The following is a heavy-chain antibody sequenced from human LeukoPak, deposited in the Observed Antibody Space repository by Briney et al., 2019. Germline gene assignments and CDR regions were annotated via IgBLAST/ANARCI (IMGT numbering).Heavy chain of an antibody. CDR3: AKSPRGVAPYYYYGMDV. CDR1: GFTFSSSG. D-gene: IGHD3-10*01. J-gene: IGHJ6*02. CDR2: ISYDGNNK. Sequence: GGSLRLSCVASGFTFSSSGIHWVRQAPGKGLEWVAVISYDGNNKYYADSVKGRFTISRDNSKNTLYLQMNSLRAEDTAVYYCAKSPRGVAPYYYYGMDVWGQGTTVTVSS. V-gene: IGHV3-30*18.